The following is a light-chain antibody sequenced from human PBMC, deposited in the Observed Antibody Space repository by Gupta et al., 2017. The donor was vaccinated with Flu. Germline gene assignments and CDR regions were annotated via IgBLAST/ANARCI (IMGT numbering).Light chain of an antibody. V-gene: IGKV2-28*01. CDR1: QSLLHSNGRNY. Sequence: DIVMTQSPLSLPVTPGEPASISCSSSQSLLHSNGRNYLDWYLQKPGQSPQLLIYLGSNRASGVPDRFSGSGSGTDFTLKISRVEAEDVGVYYCMQARQTPRTFGQGTKVEVK. CDR3: MQARQTPRT. J-gene: IGKJ1*01. CDR2: LGS.